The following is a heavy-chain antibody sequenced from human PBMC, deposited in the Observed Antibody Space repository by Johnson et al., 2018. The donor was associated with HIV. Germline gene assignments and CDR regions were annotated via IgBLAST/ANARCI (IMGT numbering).Heavy chain of an antibody. CDR1: GFTFDDYA. J-gene: IGHJ3*02. CDR2: IYSGCST. D-gene: IGHD6-13*01. Sequence: VLLVESGGGLVQPGRSLKLSCAASGFTFDDYAMHWVRQTPGKGLEWVSVIYSGCSTYYADSVKGRFTISRDNSKNTVYLQMNSLRAEDTAVYYCARVGQLARTHAFDIWGQVTMVTVSS. CDR3: ARVGQLARTHAFDI. V-gene: IGHV3-66*02.